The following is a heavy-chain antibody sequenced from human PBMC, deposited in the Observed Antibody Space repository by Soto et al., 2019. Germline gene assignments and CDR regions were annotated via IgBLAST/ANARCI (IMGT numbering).Heavy chain of an antibody. Sequence: EVQLLESGGGLVRPGGSLRLSCAASRFTFYNYAMNWVRQAPGKGLECVSTISGGGDGTYYADSVKGRFTIFRDNSMNTVYLQMNSLRDEDTAVDYCAKKGLGSLATYCTTGDCHYAFDVWGQGTLVTVSS. CDR1: RFTFYNYA. D-gene: IGHD2-8*01. CDR3: AKKGLGSLATYCTTGDCHYAFDV. CDR2: ISGGGDGT. V-gene: IGHV3-23*01. J-gene: IGHJ3*01.